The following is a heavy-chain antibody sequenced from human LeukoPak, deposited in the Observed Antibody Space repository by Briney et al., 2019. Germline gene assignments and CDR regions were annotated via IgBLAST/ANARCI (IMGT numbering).Heavy chain of an antibody. CDR2: ISFDGIDK. CDR3: ARSGIQNHMDV. Sequence: GGSLRLSCAASGFIFSNYGMHWVRQAPGKGLEWVAAISFDGIDKAYQDSVRGRFTISRDNAKNSLYLQMNSLRAEDTAVYYCARSGIQNHMDVWGKGTTVTVSS. J-gene: IGHJ6*03. CDR1: GFIFSNYG. D-gene: IGHD1-14*01. V-gene: IGHV3-30*03.